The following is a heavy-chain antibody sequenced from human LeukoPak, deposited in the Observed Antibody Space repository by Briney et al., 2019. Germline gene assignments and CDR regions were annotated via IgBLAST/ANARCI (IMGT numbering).Heavy chain of an antibody. Sequence: SETLSLTCAVYGGSFSGYYWSWLRQPPGKGLEWIGEINHSGSTNYNPSLKSRVTISVDTSKNQFSLKLSSVTAADTAVYYCARGRWFRWTYYYYMDVWGKGTTVTVSS. CDR2: INHSGST. CDR3: ARGRWFRWTYYYYMDV. J-gene: IGHJ6*03. V-gene: IGHV4-34*01. CDR1: GGSFSGYY. D-gene: IGHD3-10*01.